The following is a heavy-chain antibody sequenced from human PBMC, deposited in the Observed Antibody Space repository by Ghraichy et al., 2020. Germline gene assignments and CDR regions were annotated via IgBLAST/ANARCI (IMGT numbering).Heavy chain of an antibody. Sequence: SQTLSLTCEVSGGSFKSYFFSWLRQIPGRGLEWIGDVHATERANYNPSLESRVIMSVDTANSQVALRLSSVTGADTGLYYCARRRRGGQTPNWFAPWGPG. CDR2: VHATERA. CDR1: GGSFKSYF. D-gene: IGHD4-23*01. J-gene: IGHJ5*02. CDR3: ARRRRGGQTPNWFAP. V-gene: IGHV4-34*01.